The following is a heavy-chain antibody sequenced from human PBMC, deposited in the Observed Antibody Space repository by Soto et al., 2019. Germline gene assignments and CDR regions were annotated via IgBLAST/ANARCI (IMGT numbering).Heavy chain of an antibody. V-gene: IGHV3-23*01. CDR1: GFTFSSYA. Sequence: GGSLRLSCAASGFTFSSYAMSWVRQAPGKGLEWVSAISGSGGSTYYADSVKGRFTISRDNSKNTLYLQMNSLRAEDTAVYYCAKDTPVPAATIRGPYYYYGMDVWGQGTAVTVSS. CDR3: AKDTPVPAATIRGPYYYYGMDV. J-gene: IGHJ6*02. D-gene: IGHD2-2*01. CDR2: ISGSGGST.